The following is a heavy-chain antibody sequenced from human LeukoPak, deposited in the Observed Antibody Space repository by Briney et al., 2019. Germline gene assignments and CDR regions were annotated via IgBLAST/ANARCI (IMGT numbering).Heavy chain of an antibody. Sequence: GGSLRLSCAASGFTFSSYSMNWVRQAPGKGLEWVSSISSSSSYIYYADSVKGRFTISRGNAKNSLYLQMNSLRAEDTAVYYCAREGGSGSYSWFDPWGQGTLVTVSS. J-gene: IGHJ5*02. D-gene: IGHD3-10*01. CDR2: ISSSSSYI. CDR1: GFTFSSYS. V-gene: IGHV3-21*01. CDR3: AREGGSGSYSWFDP.